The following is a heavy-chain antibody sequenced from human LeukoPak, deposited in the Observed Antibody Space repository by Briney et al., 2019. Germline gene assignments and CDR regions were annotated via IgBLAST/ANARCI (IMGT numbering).Heavy chain of an antibody. V-gene: IGHV1-69*04. CDR3: ASPQNSGYDGLRY. Sequence: AASVKVSCKASGGTFSSYAISWVRQAPGQGLEWMGRIIPILGIANYAQKFRGRVTITADKSTSTAYMELSSLRSEDTAVYYCASPQNSGYDGLRYWGQGTLVTVSS. CDR2: IIPILGIA. D-gene: IGHD5-12*01. CDR1: GGTFSSYA. J-gene: IGHJ4*02.